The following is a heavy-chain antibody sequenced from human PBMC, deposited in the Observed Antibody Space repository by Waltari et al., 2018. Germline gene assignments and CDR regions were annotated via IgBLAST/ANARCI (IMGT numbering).Heavy chain of an antibody. CDR2: ISGSVFTT. CDR1: GFPFSTYA. D-gene: IGHD3-9*01. Sequence: EVPLLESGGGLVQPGGSLRLSCAASGFPFSTYAMTWVRQAPGKGLDWVSVISGSVFTTYYADSMKGRFTRSRDNSKNTLYLQMNSLRAEDTAVYYCARLDYFDYWGQGTLVTVSS. J-gene: IGHJ4*02. V-gene: IGHV3-23*01. CDR3: ARLDYFDY.